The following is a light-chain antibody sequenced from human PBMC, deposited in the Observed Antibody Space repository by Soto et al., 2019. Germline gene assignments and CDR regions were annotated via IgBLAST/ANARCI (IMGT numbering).Light chain of an antibody. CDR2: KAS. V-gene: IGKV1-9*01. Sequence: DIQLTQSPSFLSASVGDRVTISCRASQGISSYLTWYQQKPGKAPKLLIYKASTLKSGVPSRFSGSGSGTEFTLTISSLQPKDFATYYCQQLSSYPVTFGGGTKVEIK. CDR3: QQLSSYPVT. J-gene: IGKJ4*01. CDR1: QGISSY.